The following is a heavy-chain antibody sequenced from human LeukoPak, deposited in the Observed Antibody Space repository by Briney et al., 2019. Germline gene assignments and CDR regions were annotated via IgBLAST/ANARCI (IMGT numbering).Heavy chain of an antibody. CDR3: AREANLKKWLRLLVGEYWQQLANAFDI. CDR1: GYTFTSYA. V-gene: IGHV7-4-1*02. Sequence: GASVKVSCKASGYTFTSYAMNWVRQAPGQGLEWMGWINTNTGNPTYAQGFTGRFVFSLDTSVSTAYLQISSLKAEDTAVYYCAREANLKKWLRLLVGEYWQQLANAFDIWGQGTMVTVSS. D-gene: IGHD5-12*01. CDR2: INTNTGNP. J-gene: IGHJ3*02.